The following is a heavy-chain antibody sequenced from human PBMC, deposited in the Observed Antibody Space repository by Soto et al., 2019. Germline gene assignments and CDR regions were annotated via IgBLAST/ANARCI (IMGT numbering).Heavy chain of an antibody. J-gene: IGHJ4*02. V-gene: IGHV3-30-3*01. Sequence: GFLRLSCAASGFTFSSYAMHWVRQAPGKGLEWVAVISYDGSNKYYADSVKGRFTISRDNSKNTLYLQMNSLRAEDTAVYYCARGPSSLTRFDYWGQGTLVTVSS. D-gene: IGHD2-2*01. CDR2: ISYDGSNK. CDR1: GFTFSSYA. CDR3: ARGPSSLTRFDY.